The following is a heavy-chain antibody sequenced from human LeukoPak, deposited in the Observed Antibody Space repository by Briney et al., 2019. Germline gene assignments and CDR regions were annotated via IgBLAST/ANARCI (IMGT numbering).Heavy chain of an antibody. CDR3: AALVGYSAYGRTNAAFDI. CDR1: GFTFSSYN. Sequence: PGGSLRLSCAASGFTFSSYNMNWVRQAPGKGLEWVSYITSTSKPIYYAGSVKGRFTISRDNAKNSLYLQMNSLRAEDTAVYYCAALVGYSAYGRTNAAFDIWGQGTKVTVSS. CDR2: ITSTSKPI. D-gene: IGHD5-12*01. V-gene: IGHV3-48*04. J-gene: IGHJ3*02.